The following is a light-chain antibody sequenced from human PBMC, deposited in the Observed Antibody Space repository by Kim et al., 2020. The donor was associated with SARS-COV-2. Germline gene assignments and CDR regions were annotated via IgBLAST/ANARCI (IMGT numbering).Light chain of an antibody. CDR1: QRVSSSH. J-gene: IGKJ4*01. CDR3: QQYGRSPLA. Sequence: EIVLRQSPDTLSLSPGERATLSCKASQRVSSSHLAWYQQKPGHPPRLLIYAVSSRATGIPDRFSGTGSETDFTLTISRLEPEDSALYYCQQYGRSPLAFGGGTKVDIK. CDR2: AVS. V-gene: IGKV3-20*01.